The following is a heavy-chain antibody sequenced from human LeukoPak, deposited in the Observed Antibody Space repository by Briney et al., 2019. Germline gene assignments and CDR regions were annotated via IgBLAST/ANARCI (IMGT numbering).Heavy chain of an antibody. CDR3: ARGGESYYGSGSHDY. D-gene: IGHD3-10*01. V-gene: IGHV3-7*01. Sequence: TGGSLRLSCAASGFTFSSYEMNWVRQAPGKGLEWVANIKHDGSEKYYVDSMKGRFTISRDNAKKSLYLQMNSLRAEDTAVYYCARGGESYYGSGSHDYWGQGTLVTVSS. J-gene: IGHJ4*02. CDR1: GFTFSSYE. CDR2: IKHDGSEK.